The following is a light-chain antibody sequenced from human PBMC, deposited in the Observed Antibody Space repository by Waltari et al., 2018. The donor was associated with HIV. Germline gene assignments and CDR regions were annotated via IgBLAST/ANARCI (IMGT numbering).Light chain of an antibody. Sequence: EIVMTQSPATLSVSPGERATLSCRARQSVKNHLAWYQQKPGQAPRILFYGSSTRVTGIPARFSGSGSETEFTLTISSLQSEDFAVYYCQQYNNWPGTFGQGTKVEIE. CDR2: GSS. V-gene: IGKV3-15*01. J-gene: IGKJ1*01. CDR1: QSVKNH. CDR3: QQYNNWPGT.